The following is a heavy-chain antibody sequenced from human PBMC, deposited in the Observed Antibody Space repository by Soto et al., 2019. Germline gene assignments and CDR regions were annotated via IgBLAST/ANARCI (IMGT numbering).Heavy chain of an antibody. V-gene: IGHV1-45*02. Sequence: QMQLVQSGAEVKKTGSSVKVSCKASGYTLTYRYVHWVRQAPGQALEWMGWITPFNGNTNYAQKFQDRVSLTSDKSMRTVYMELSSLRSDDTAMYYCARLPEGDGVDIWGQGTMVTVSS. CDR3: ARLPEGDGVDI. J-gene: IGHJ3*02. CDR2: ITPFNGNT. CDR1: GYTLTYRY.